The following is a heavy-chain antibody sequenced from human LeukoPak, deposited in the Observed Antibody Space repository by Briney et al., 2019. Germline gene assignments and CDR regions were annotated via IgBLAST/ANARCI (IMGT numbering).Heavy chain of an antibody. V-gene: IGHV3-23*01. CDR1: GFAFSSYA. Sequence: PGGSLRLPCAASGFAFSSYAMSWVRQAPGKGLEWVSAISGSGGSTYYADSVKGRFTISRDNSKNTLYLQMNSLRAEDTAVYYCAKSGRGAVAGDAFDIWGQGTMVTVSS. D-gene: IGHD6-19*01. J-gene: IGHJ3*02. CDR2: ISGSGGST. CDR3: AKSGRGAVAGDAFDI.